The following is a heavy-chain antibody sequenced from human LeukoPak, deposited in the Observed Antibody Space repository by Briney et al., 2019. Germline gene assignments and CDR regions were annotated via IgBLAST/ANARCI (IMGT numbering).Heavy chain of an antibody. CDR1: GGTFSSYA. CDR2: IIPIFGTA. J-gene: IGHJ6*03. D-gene: IGHD5-18*01. V-gene: IGHV1-69*06. Sequence: ASVKVSCKASGGTFSSYAISWVRQAPGQGLEWMGGIIPIFGTANYAQKFQGRVTITADKSTSTAYMELSSLRSEDTAVYYCARVQRGYSYNPLGYYYYYMDVWGKGTTVTVSS. CDR3: ARVQRGYSYNPLGYYYYYMDV.